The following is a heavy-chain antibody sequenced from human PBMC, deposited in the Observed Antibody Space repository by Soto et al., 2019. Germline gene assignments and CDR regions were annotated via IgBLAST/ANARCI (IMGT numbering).Heavy chain of an antibody. D-gene: IGHD3-3*01. Sequence: GASVKVSCKASGYTFTSYDINWVRQATGQGLEWMGWMNPNSGNTGYAQKFQGRVTMTRNTSISTAYMELSSLRSEDTAVYYCARWYYDFWSGYYDYYYYYYMDVWGKGTTVTVSS. J-gene: IGHJ6*03. CDR2: MNPNSGNT. CDR1: GYTFTSYD. CDR3: ARWYYDFWSGYYDYYYYYYMDV. V-gene: IGHV1-8*01.